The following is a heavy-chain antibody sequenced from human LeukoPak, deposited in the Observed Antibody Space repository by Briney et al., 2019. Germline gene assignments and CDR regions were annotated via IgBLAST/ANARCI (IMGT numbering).Heavy chain of an antibody. CDR3: AKDPPRYSGSDYRGGFFDY. V-gene: IGHV3-23*01. D-gene: IGHD5-12*01. CDR1: GFTFSSYA. J-gene: IGHJ4*02. CDR2: ISGSGGST. Sequence: GGSLRLSCAASGFTFSSYAMSWVRQAPGKGLEWVSAISGSGGSTYYADSVKGRFTISRDNSKNTLYLQMNSLRVEDTVVYYCAKDPPRYSGSDYRGGFFDYWGQGTLVTVSP.